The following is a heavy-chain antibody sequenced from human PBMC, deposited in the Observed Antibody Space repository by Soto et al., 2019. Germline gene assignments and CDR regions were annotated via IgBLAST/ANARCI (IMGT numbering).Heavy chain of an antibody. J-gene: IGHJ4*02. CDR2: ISYDGSNT. D-gene: IGHD3-22*01. V-gene: IGHV3-30*18. Sequence: QVQLVESGGGVVQPGRSLRLSCAASGFTLSSYGMNWVRQAPGKGLEWVAVISYDGSNTYYADSVKGRFTISRDNSKKALYMQMNSMRDEDTAVYYCAKEAPLKRRYYYSSGYYYFDYWGQGTLVTVSS. CDR3: AKEAPLKRRYYYSSGYYYFDY. CDR1: GFTLSSYG.